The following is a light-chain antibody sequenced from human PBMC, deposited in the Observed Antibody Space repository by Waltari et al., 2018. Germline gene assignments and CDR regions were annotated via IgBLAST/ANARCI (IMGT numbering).Light chain of an antibody. Sequence: DIQMTQSPSSLSASVGDRVTITCRASQSISTYLNWYQVKPGKAPKLLISAASTLQGGVPSRFSGSGSGADFTLTINNLQPDDYATYYCQQSYSIPCAFGQGTKLEIK. V-gene: IGKV1-39*01. CDR1: QSISTY. CDR2: AAS. CDR3: QQSYSIPCA. J-gene: IGKJ2*01.